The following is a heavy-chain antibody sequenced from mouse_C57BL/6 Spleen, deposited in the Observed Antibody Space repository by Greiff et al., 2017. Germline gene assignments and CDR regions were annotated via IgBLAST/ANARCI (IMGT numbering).Heavy chain of an antibody. D-gene: IGHD2-4*01. Sequence: ESGPGLVKPSQSLSLTCSVTGYSITSGYYWNWIRQFPGNKLEWMGYISYDGSNNYNPSLKNRISITRDTSKNQFFLKLNSVTTEDTATYYCASHDYDGFAYWGQGTLVTVSA. CDR2: ISYDGSN. V-gene: IGHV3-6*01. CDR1: GYSITSGYY. J-gene: IGHJ3*01. CDR3: ASHDYDGFAY.